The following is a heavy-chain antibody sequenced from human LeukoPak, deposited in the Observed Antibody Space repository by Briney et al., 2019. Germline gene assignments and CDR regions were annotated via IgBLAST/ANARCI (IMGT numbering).Heavy chain of an antibody. CDR2: FYTSENT. Sequence: SQTLSLTCTVSGGSIRSASYYWSWIRQPAGKGLEWIGRFYTSENTNYNPSLKSRVTISLDTSKNQFSLKLTSVTAADTAVYYCARVTKEGGSSSPPDYWGQGTLVTVSS. CDR3: ARVTKEGGSSSPPDY. D-gene: IGHD6-6*01. V-gene: IGHV4-61*02. J-gene: IGHJ4*02. CDR1: GGSIRSASYY.